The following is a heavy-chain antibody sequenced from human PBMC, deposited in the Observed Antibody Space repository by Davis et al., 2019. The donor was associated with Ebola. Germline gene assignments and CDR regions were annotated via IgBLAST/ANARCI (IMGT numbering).Heavy chain of an antibody. CDR1: GFTFDDYA. CDR3: AKLATASFPAFDY. J-gene: IGHJ4*02. V-gene: IGHV3-30*18. CDR2: ISYDGSNK. Sequence: GESLKISCAASGFTFDDYAMHWVRQAPGKGLEWVAVISYDGSNKYYADSVKGRFTISRDNSKNTLYLQMNSLRAEDTAVYYCAKLATASFPAFDYWGQGTLVTVSS. D-gene: IGHD2-15*01.